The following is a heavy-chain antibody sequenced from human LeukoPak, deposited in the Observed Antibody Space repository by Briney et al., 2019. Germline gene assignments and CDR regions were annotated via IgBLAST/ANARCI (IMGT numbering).Heavy chain of an antibody. V-gene: IGHV4-39*01. CDR2: IYYSGYT. CDR3: ARHLYTSGWVSYFDY. D-gene: IGHD6-19*01. J-gene: IGHJ4*02. Sequence: PSETLSLTCTVSGGSISSSSWYWGWVRQPPGKGLEWIADIYYSGYTYQNPSLKSRVTISVDTSKNQFSMKPSSVTAADTAVYYCARHLYTSGWVSYFDYWGQGTLVTVSS. CDR1: GGSISSSSWY.